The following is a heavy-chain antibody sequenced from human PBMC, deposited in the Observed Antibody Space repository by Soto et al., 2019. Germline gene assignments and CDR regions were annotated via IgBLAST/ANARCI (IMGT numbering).Heavy chain of an antibody. CDR2: ISSSSSTI. CDR1: GFTFSSYS. Sequence: EVQLVESGGGLVQPGGSLRLSCAASGFTFSSYSMNWVRQAPGKGLEWVSYISSSSSTIYYADSVKGRFTISRDNAKNSLYLQMNSLRAEDTAVYYCARDLTSYGPFDYWGQEPSSPSPQ. CDR3: ARDLTSYGPFDY. J-gene: IGHJ4*01. D-gene: IGHD5-18*01. V-gene: IGHV3-48*01.